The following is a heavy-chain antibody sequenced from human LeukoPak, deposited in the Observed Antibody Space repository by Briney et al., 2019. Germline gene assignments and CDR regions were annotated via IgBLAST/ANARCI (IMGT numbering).Heavy chain of an antibody. CDR1: GFTFSSYW. D-gene: IGHD6-13*01. CDR2: INSDGSST. V-gene: IGHV3-74*01. Sequence: GGSLRLSCAASGFTFSSYWMHWVRQAPGKGLVWVSRINSDGSSTSYADSVKGRFTISRDNAKNSLYLQMNSLRAEDTAVYYCARVTHSSSWYDFDYWGQGTLVTVSS. CDR3: ARVTHSSSWYDFDY. J-gene: IGHJ4*02.